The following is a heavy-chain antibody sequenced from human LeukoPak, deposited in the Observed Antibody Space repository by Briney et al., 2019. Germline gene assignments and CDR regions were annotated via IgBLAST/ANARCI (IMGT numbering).Heavy chain of an antibody. D-gene: IGHD1-26*01. Sequence: GGSLRLSCAASGFTFNKFAMTWVRQAPGKGLEWVSAVSGSGNATYYADSVKDRFTISRDNSKNALYLQMNSLKVEDTAVYFCAKSRGSSSHVYFDYWGRGTLVAVSS. V-gene: IGHV3-23*01. CDR3: AKSRGSSSHVYFDY. CDR1: GFTFNKFA. J-gene: IGHJ4*02. CDR2: VSGSGNAT.